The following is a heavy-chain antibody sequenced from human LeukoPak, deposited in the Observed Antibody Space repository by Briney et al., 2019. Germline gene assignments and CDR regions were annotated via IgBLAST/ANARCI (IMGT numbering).Heavy chain of an antibody. V-gene: IGHV1-69*06. D-gene: IGHD3-22*01. CDR2: IIPIFGTA. CDR3: ARSTKTYYYDSSGSYFDY. CDR1: GGTFSSYA. Sequence: SVKVSCKASGGTFSSYAISWVRQAPGQGLEWMGGIIPIFGTANYAQKFQGRVTITADKSTSTAYMELSSLRSEDTAVYYCARSTKTYYYDSSGSYFDYWGQGTLVTVSS. J-gene: IGHJ4*02.